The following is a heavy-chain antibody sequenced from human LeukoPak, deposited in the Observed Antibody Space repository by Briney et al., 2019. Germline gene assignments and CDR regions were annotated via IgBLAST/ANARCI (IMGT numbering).Heavy chain of an antibody. CDR3: AREPKMTTVTRSYFDY. J-gene: IGHJ4*02. Sequence: PSETLSLTCTVSGGSISSYYWSWIRQPAGKGLEWIGRIYTGGSTNYNPSLKSRVTMSVDTSKNQFSLKLSSVTAADTAVYYCAREPKMTTVTRSYFDYWGQGTLVTVSS. CDR2: IYTGGST. V-gene: IGHV4-4*07. D-gene: IGHD4-17*01. CDR1: GGSISSYY.